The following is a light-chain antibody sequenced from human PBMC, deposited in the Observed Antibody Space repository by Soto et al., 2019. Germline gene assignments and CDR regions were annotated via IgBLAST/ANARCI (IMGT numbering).Light chain of an antibody. CDR1: QSVSSSY. J-gene: IGKJ5*01. V-gene: IGKV3-20*01. Sequence: DIVLTQSPCTLSLSPGERATLSCRASQSVSSSYLAWYQQKPGQAPRLLIYGASSRPTGIPNRFSGSGSGTDFTLTISRLEPEDFAVYYCQQYGSSSTFGQGTRLEIK. CDR2: GAS. CDR3: QQYGSSST.